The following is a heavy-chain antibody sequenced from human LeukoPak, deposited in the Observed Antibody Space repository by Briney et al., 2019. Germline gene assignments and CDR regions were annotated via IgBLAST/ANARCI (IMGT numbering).Heavy chain of an antibody. V-gene: IGHV1-18*01. D-gene: IGHD6-13*01. CDR2: ISAYNGNT. Sequence: ASVKVSCKASGYTFTSYGISWVRQAPGQGLEWMGWISAYNGNTNYAQKLQGRVTMTTDTSTSTAYMELSSLRSDDTAVYYCGVFEDRSWYFWFDPWGQGTLVTVSS. CDR3: GVFEDRSWYFWFDP. CDR1: GYTFTSYG. J-gene: IGHJ5*02.